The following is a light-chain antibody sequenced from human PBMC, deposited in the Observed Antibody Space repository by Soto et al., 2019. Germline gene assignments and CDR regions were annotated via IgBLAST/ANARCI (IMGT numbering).Light chain of an antibody. CDR1: TGAVTSGHY. V-gene: IGLV7-46*01. CDR3: LLSDGGARV. J-gene: IGLJ3*02. Sequence: QAVVTQEPSLTVSPGGTVTLTCGSSTGAVTSGHYPYWFQQKPGRAPRTLIYDTTNKHSWTPARFSGSLLGGKAALTLSGAQPDDEADYYCLLSDGGARVFGGGTKLTVL. CDR2: DTT.